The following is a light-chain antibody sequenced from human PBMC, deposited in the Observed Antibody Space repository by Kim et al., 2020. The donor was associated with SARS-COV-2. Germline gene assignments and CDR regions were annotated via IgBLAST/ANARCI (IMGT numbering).Light chain of an antibody. V-gene: IGLV3-19*01. CDR2: GKN. CDR3: NSRDSSGNHYV. J-gene: IGLJ1*01. Sequence: LRQTVRITCQGDSLRNYYASWYQQKPGQAPVLVIYGKNNRPSGIPDRFSGSSSGNTASLTITGAQAEDEADYYCNSRDSSGNHYVFGTGTKVTVL. CDR1: SLRNYY.